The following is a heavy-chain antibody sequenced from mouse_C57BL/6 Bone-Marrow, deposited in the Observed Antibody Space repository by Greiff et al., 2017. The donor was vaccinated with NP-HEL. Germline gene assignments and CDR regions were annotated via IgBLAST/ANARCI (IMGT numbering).Heavy chain of an antibody. CDR1: GYTFTSYG. J-gene: IGHJ3*01. V-gene: IGHV1-81*01. CDR3: ATNWVFAY. Sequence: VQLKESGAELARPGASVKLSCKASGYTFTSYGISWVKQRTGQGLEWIGEIYPRSGNTYYNEKFKGKATLTADKSSSTAYMELRSLTSEDSAVYFCATNWVFAYWGQGTLVTVSA. CDR2: IYPRSGNT. D-gene: IGHD4-1*01.